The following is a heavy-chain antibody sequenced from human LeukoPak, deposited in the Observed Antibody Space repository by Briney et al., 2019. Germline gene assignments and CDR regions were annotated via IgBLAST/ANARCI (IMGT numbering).Heavy chain of an antibody. CDR3: AELGITMIGGV. J-gene: IGHJ6*04. D-gene: IGHD3-10*02. CDR1: GFTFTTYT. CDR2: ITNGGST. Sequence: GGSLRLSCAASGFTFTTYTMNWVRQAPGKGLEWVSTITNGGSTYYADSVKGRFTISRDNSKNTLYLQMNSLRAEDTAVYYCAELGITMIGGVWGKGATVTISS. V-gene: IGHV3-23*01.